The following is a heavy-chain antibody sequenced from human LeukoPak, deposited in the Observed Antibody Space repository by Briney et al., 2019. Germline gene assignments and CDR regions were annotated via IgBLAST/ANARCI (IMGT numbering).Heavy chain of an antibody. Sequence: PGGSLRLSCAASGFTFSTYWMNWVRQAPGKGLEWVASVSVEGIGRYFPGSVEGRFAISRDDSTKSVFLQMSNLRPEDTAAYFCATVTKVDFNYWGQGTLVTVSS. D-gene: IGHD4-11*01. CDR1: GFTFSTYW. V-gene: IGHV3-30*09. CDR3: ATVTKVDFNY. J-gene: IGHJ4*02. CDR2: VSVEGIGR.